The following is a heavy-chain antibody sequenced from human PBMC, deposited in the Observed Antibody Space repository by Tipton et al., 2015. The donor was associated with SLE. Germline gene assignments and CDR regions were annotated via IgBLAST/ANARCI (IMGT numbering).Heavy chain of an antibody. CDR2: IYYSGST. CDR3: ARTYCSSTSCYNYYYMDV. V-gene: IGHV4-59*01. D-gene: IGHD2-2*02. CDR1: GVSITDYS. Sequence: TLSLTCSVSGVSITDYSWSWIRQPPGKGLEWIGYIYYSGSTNYNPSLKSRVTISVDTSKNQFSLKLSSVTAADTAVYYCARTYCSSTSCYNYYYMDVWGKGTTVTVSS. J-gene: IGHJ6*03.